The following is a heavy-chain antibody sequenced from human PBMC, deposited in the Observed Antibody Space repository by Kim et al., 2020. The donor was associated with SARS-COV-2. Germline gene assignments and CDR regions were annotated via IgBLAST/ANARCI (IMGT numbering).Heavy chain of an antibody. D-gene: IGHD6-6*01. V-gene: IGHV3-7*04. Sequence: YVDSVKGRFTISRDNAKNSLYLQMNSLRAEDMAVYYCAKVAARPGWYFDLWGRGTLVTVSS. CDR3: AKVAARPGWYFDL. J-gene: IGHJ2*01.